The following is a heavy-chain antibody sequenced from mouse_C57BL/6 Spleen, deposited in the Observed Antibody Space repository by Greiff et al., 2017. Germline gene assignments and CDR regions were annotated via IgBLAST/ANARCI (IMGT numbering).Heavy chain of an antibody. Sequence: VQLQQSGAELVRPGASVKLSCTASGFNIKDDYMHWVKQRPEQGLEWIGWIDPENGDTEYASKFQGKATITADTSSNTAYLQLSSLTSEDTAVYYCTTWGYDAYWGQGTLVTVSA. D-gene: IGHD2-2*01. CDR1: GFNIKDDY. V-gene: IGHV14-4*01. CDR3: TTWGYDAY. CDR2: IDPENGDT. J-gene: IGHJ3*01.